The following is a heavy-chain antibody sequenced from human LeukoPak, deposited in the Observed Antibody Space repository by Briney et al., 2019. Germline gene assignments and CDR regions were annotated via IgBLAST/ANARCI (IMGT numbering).Heavy chain of an antibody. CDR2: INPSGGST. J-gene: IGHJ4*02. D-gene: IGHD3-3*01. V-gene: IGHV1-46*01. CDR1: GYTFTIYY. CDR3: ARADDSLDY. Sequence: ASVTVSFTASGYTFTIYYMHWVRQAPGQGLEWMAIINPSGGSTGYAQKFQGRVTMTRDTATSTVYMELSSLRSEDTAVYYCARADDSLDYWGQGTLVTVSS.